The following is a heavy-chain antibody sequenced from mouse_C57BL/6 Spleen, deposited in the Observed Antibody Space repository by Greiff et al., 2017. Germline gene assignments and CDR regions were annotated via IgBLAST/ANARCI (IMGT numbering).Heavy chain of an antibody. CDR1: GYAFSSYW. CDR2: IYPGDGDT. V-gene: IGHV1-80*01. D-gene: IGHD2-2*01. Sequence: QVQLKESGAELVKPGASVKISCKASGYAFSSYWMNWVKQRPGKGLEWIGQIYPGDGDTNYNGKFKGKATLTADKSSSTAYMQLSSLTSEDSAVYFCARYYGYDDWYFDVWGTGTTVTVSS. J-gene: IGHJ1*03. CDR3: ARYYGYDDWYFDV.